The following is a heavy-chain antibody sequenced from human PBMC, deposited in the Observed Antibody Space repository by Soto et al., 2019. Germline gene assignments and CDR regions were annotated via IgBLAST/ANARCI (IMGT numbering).Heavy chain of an antibody. CDR1: GGSFTGYY. J-gene: IGHJ3*02. CDR3: ARATHVRSYSYDSRKDAFDI. CDR2: INHSGST. Sequence: SETLSLTCAVHGGSFTGYYWSWVRQTPGKGLEWIGEINHSGSTNCNPSLKSRVTISVDTSKNQFSLKLSSVTAADTAAYYCARATHVRSYSYDSRKDAFDIWGQGTMVT. V-gene: IGHV4-34*01. D-gene: IGHD3-22*01.